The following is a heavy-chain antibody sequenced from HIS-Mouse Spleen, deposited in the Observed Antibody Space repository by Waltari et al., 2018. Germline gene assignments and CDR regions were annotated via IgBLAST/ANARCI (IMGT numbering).Heavy chain of an antibody. V-gene: IGHV1-2*02. D-gene: IGHD7-27*01. Sequence: QVQLVQSGAEVKKPGASVKVSCKASGYTFTGYYMHWVRLAPGQGLDGMGWINPNRERTSYAQKFQGRVTMTRAPSSSTAYMEVSRLRSDETGVYCGARVGLGIAFDIWGQGTMVTVSS. CDR2: INPNRERT. CDR3: ARVGLGIAFDI. J-gene: IGHJ3*02. CDR1: GYTFTGYY.